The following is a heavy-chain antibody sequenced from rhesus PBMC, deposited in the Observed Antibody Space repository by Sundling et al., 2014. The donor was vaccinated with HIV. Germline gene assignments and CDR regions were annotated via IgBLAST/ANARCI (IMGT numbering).Heavy chain of an antibody. CDR2: IYGSGSST. D-gene: IGHD1-44*01. V-gene: IGHV4-169*02. J-gene: IGHJ4*01. Sequence: QVQLQESGPGLVKPSETLSLTCAVSGYSISSAYWSWIRQAPGKGLEWIGFIYGSGSSTKYNPSLKSRVTLSVDTSKNQLSLKLSSVTAADTAVYYCARDLVGSFDYWGQGVLVTVSS. CDR1: GYSISSAY. CDR3: ARDLVGSFDY.